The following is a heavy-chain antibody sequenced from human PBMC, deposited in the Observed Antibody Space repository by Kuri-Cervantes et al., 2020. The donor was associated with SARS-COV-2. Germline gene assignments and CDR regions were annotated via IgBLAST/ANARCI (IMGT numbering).Heavy chain of an antibody. D-gene: IGHD6-19*01. CDR3: ARKAVTGSD. Sequence: GESLKISCAASGFTFSSYGMHWVRQAPGKGLEWVAVISYDGSNKYYADSVKGRFTISRDDSKNTLYLQTNSLRVEDTGIYYCARKAVTGSDWGQGTLVTVSS. CDR2: ISYDGSNK. V-gene: IGHV3-30*03. CDR1: GFTFSSYG. J-gene: IGHJ4*02.